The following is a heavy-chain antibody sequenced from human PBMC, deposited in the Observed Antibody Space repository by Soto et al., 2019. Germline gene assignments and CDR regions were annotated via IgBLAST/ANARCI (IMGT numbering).Heavy chain of an antibody. CDR1: GYTFTSYY. CDR3: ARGSGDYEGYYYYYGMDV. J-gene: IGHJ6*02. Sequence: VASVKVSCKASGYTFTSYYMHWVRQAPGQGLEWMGIINPSGGSTSYAQKFQGRVTMTRDTSTSTVYMELSSLRSEDTAVYYCARGSGDYEGYYYYYGMDVWGQGTTVTVSS. CDR2: INPSGGST. V-gene: IGHV1-46*01. D-gene: IGHD2-21*02.